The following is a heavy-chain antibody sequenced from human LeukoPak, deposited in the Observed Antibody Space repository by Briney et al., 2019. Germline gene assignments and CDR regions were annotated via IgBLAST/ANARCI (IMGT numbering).Heavy chain of an antibody. CDR2: INSDGSST. CDR3: ARISSWYVGYYFDY. Sequence: GGSLRLSCAASGFTFSSYWMHWVRQAPGKGRVWVSRINSDGSSTSYADSVKGRFTISRDNAKNTLYLQMNSLRAEDTAVYYCARISSWYVGYYFDYWGQGTLVTVSS. V-gene: IGHV3-74*01. D-gene: IGHD6-13*01. CDR1: GFTFSSYW. J-gene: IGHJ4*02.